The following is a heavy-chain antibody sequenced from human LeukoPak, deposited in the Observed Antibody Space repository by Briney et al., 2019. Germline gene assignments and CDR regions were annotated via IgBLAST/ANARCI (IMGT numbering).Heavy chain of an antibody. J-gene: IGHJ4*02. CDR3: ARDWELRFHQGGLDY. V-gene: IGHV1-2*06. Sequence: GASVKVSCKASGHTLTGYYMHWVRQAPGQGLEWMGRINPRDGETSFAQKFQGRVSMTRDTSVSSAYMELSGLRSDDTAVYYCARDWELRFHQGGLDYWGQGTLVTVSS. D-gene: IGHD3-3*01. CDR1: GHTLTGYY. CDR2: INPRDGET.